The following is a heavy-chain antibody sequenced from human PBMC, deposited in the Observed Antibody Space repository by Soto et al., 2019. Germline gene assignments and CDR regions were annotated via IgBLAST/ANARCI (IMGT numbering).Heavy chain of an antibody. D-gene: IGHD3-9*01. CDR2: IFATSTTI. CDR3: ARDKDWAFDY. CDR1: GFTFSSYS. V-gene: IGHV3-48*04. J-gene: IGHJ4*02. Sequence: GGSLRLSCVASGFTFSSYSMVWVRQAPGKGLEWISYIFATSTTIYYADSVKGRFTVSRDNTQNSLFLLMNILRAEDTAIYYCARDKDWAFDYWGQGTPVTVSS.